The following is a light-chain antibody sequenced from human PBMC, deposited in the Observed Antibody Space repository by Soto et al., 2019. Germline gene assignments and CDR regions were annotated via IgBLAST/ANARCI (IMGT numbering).Light chain of an antibody. CDR2: ENN. Sequence: QSALTQPPSVSAAPGQTVTISCSGSSSNIENNYVSWYQQVPGSAPKLLISENNRRPLGIPERFSGSKSGASATLGITELQTGDEADYYCGTWDSGLNAGVFGGGTKVTVL. J-gene: IGLJ3*02. V-gene: IGLV1-51*01. CDR3: GTWDSGLNAGV. CDR1: SSNIENNY.